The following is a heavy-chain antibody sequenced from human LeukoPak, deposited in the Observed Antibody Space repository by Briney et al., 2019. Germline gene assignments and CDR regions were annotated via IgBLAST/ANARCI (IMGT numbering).Heavy chain of an antibody. CDR3: AKAKTGVVITSFDY. D-gene: IGHD3-22*01. CDR1: GFTFDDYA. Sequence: PGGSLRLSCAASGFTFDDYAMHWVRQAPGKGLEWVSGISWNSGSIGYADSVKGRFTISRDNAKNSLYLQMNSLRAEDTALYYCAKAKTGVVITSFDYWGQGTLVTVSS. V-gene: IGHV3-9*01. J-gene: IGHJ4*02. CDR2: ISWNSGSI.